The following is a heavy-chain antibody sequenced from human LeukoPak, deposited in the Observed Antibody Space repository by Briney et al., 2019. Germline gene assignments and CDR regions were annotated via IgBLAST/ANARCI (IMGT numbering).Heavy chain of an antibody. V-gene: IGHV4-39*07. D-gene: IGHD6-19*01. J-gene: IGHJ4*02. Sequence: SETLSLTCTVSGGSISSSSYYWGWIRQPPGKGLEWIGSIYYSGSTYYNPSLKSRVTISVDTSKNQFSLKLSSVTAADTAVYYCARDRETDSSGWYEGGNYWGQGTLVTVSS. CDR1: GGSISSSSYY. CDR2: IYYSGST. CDR3: ARDRETDSSGWYEGGNY.